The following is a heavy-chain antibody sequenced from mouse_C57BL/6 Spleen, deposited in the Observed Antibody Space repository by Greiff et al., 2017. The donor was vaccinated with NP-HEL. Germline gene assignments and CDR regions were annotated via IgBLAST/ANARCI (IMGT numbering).Heavy chain of an antibody. D-gene: IGHD1-1*01. CDR1: GYAFSSSW. J-gene: IGHJ2*01. Sequence: QVQLQQSGPELVKPGASVKISCKASGYAFSSSWMNWVKQRPGKGLEWIGRIYPGDGDTNYNGKFKGKATLTADKSSSTAYMQLSSLTSEDSAVYFCARSSITTVVATWRFDYWGQGTTLTVSS. CDR3: ARSSITTVVATWRFDY. V-gene: IGHV1-82*01. CDR2: IYPGDGDT.